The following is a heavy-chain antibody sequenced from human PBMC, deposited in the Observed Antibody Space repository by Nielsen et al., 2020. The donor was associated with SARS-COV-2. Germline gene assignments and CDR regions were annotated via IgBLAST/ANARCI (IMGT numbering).Heavy chain of an antibody. V-gene: IGHV3-66*01. D-gene: IGHD2-8*01. CDR3: TKGRYYGLDV. CDR1: GFIVSDKY. CDR2: IYSGGST. J-gene: IGHJ6*02. Sequence: GGSLRLSCAAFGFIVSDKYMSWVRQAPGKGLECVSVIYSGGSTYYADSVKGRFTVSRDNTKNTLYLQMNSLRAEDTAVYYCTKGRYYGLDVWGQGTTVTVSS.